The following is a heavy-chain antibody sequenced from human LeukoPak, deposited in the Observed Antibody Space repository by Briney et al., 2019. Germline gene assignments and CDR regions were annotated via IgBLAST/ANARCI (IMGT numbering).Heavy chain of an antibody. CDR1: GGSFSGYY. Sequence: SETLSLTCAVYGGSFSGYYWSWIRQPPGKGLEWIGEINHSGSTNYNPSLKSQVTISVDTSKNQFSLKLSSVTAADTAVYYCARGHGTISPRGYYYYYMDVWGKGTTVTVSS. J-gene: IGHJ6*03. D-gene: IGHD3-3*01. V-gene: IGHV4-34*01. CDR2: INHSGST. CDR3: ARGHGTISPRGYYYYYMDV.